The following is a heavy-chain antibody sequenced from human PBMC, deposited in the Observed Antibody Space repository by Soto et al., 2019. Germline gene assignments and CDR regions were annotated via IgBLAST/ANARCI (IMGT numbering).Heavy chain of an antibody. CDR2: IYPDDSDT. Sequence: GESLKISCQASGYTFTNYWVGWVRQMPGKGLEWMGIIYPDDSDTRYSPSFQGHVTISADKSISTAYLQWSSLKASDSATYYCARRDMLTGYVYFDYWGQGTQVTVSS. D-gene: IGHD3-9*01. J-gene: IGHJ4*02. CDR3: ARRDMLTGYVYFDY. V-gene: IGHV5-51*01. CDR1: GYTFTNYW.